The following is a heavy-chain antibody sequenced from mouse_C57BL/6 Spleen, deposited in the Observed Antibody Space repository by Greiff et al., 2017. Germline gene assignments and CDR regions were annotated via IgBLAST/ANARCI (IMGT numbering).Heavy chain of an antibody. Sequence: QVQLKESGPGLVAPSQSLSITCTVSGFSLTSYGVSWVRQPPGKGLEWLGAIWGDGSANYHSALISRLSIRKEKSTSQVFVKLKRLQPDDTATYYCAKVGSYYDYAMDYWGQGTSVTFSS. CDR3: AKVGSYYDYAMDY. J-gene: IGHJ4*01. CDR2: IWGDGSA. D-gene: IGHD2-4*01. V-gene: IGHV2-3*01. CDR1: GFSLTSYG.